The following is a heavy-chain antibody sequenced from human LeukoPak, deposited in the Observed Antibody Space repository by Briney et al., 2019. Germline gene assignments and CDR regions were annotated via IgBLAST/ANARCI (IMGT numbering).Heavy chain of an antibody. CDR2: INTDGSST. Sequence: GGSLRLPCAASGFTFSSYWMHWVRQVPGKGLVWVSRINTDGSSTTYADSVKGRFTISRDNAKNTLYLQMNSLRAEDTAVYYCVRATYDGNIQGYWGQGTLVTVSS. D-gene: IGHD3-3*01. V-gene: IGHV3-74*01. CDR1: GFTFSSYW. CDR3: VRATYDGNIQGY. J-gene: IGHJ4*02.